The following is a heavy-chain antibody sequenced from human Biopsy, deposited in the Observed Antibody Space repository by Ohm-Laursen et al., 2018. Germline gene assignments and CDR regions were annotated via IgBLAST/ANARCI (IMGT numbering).Heavy chain of an antibody. CDR2: ISYSGTT. D-gene: IGHD3-22*01. V-gene: IGHV4-31*01. CDR1: GGSIGGSEYY. CDR3: ARGVPHYDGSGFPLAGYWYFDF. Sequence: SQTLSLTCTVSGGSIGGSEYYWNWIRQHPGKGLEWIGLISYSGTTFYNPSLESLLTISIDTSKNHFSLNLRSVTAADTAVYYCARGVPHYDGSGFPLAGYWYFDFWGRGTLVTVSS. J-gene: IGHJ2*01.